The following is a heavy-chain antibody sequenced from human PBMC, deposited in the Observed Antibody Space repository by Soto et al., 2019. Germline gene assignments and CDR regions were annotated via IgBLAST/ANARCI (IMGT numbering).Heavy chain of an antibody. CDR2: ISAYNGNT. D-gene: IGHD3-10*01. CDR3: ARDVLLWFGELTNWYFDL. J-gene: IGHJ2*01. Sequence: QVQLVQSGAEVKKPGASVKVSCKASGYTFTSYGISWVRQAPGQGLEWMGWISAYNGNTNYAQKLQGRVTMTTDTSTRTAYMELRSLRSDDTAVYYCARDVLLWFGELTNWYFDLWGRGTLVTVSS. CDR1: GYTFTSYG. V-gene: IGHV1-18*01.